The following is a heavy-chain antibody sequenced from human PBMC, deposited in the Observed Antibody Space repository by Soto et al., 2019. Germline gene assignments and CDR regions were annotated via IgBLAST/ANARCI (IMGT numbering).Heavy chain of an antibody. CDR3: ARARYDYVWGSYPFDY. D-gene: IGHD3-16*01. V-gene: IGHV4-30-4*08. CDR2: IYHSGST. CDR1: GDSITTGGYY. J-gene: IGHJ4*02. Sequence: SETLSLTCTVSGDSITTGGYYWNWIRQHPGKGPEWIGYIYHSGSTYYNPSLKSRVTISVDTSKNRFSLKLSSVTAADTAVYYCARARYDYVWGSYPFDYWGQGTLVTVSS.